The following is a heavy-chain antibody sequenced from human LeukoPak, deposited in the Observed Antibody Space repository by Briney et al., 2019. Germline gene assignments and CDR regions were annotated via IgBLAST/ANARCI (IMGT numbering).Heavy chain of an antibody. J-gene: IGHJ3*02. Sequence: PSETLSLTCTVSGGSISNYYWSWIRQPAGRGLEWIGRVHSSGSTNYNPSLRSRVTMSPDTSKNQFSLNLRSVTAADTAVYYCARGAATISNDALDIWGQGIMVTVSS. D-gene: IGHD1-1*01. CDR3: ARGAATISNDALDI. V-gene: IGHV4-4*07. CDR1: GGSISNYY. CDR2: VHSSGST.